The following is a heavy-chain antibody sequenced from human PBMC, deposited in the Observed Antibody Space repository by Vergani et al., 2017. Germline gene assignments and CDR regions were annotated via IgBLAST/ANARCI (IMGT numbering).Heavy chain of an antibody. D-gene: IGHD1-26*01. J-gene: IGHJ6*02. CDR1: GGTFSSYA. CDR3: ARDRELLRYYYYYSMDV. V-gene: IGHV1-69*12. CDR2: IIPIFGTA. Sequence: QVQLVQSGAEVKKPGSSVKVSCKASGGTFSSYAISWVRHAPGKGLEWMGGIIPIFGTANYAQKFQGRVTITADESTSTAYMELSSLRSEDTAVYYCARDRELLRYYYYYSMDVWGQGTTVTVSS.